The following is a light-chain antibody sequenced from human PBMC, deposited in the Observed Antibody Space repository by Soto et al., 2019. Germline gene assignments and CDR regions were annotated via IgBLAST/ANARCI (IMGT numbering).Light chain of an antibody. J-gene: IGKJ2*01. V-gene: IGKV1-12*02. CDR1: QGIGSW. Sequence: DIQMTQSPSSLSASVGDRVTITCRASQGIGSWLAWFQQKPGKAPNLLIYPASSLRNGVPSRFSGSGSGTDFTLAISSLQPEDFATYFCQQTNSFPFTFGQGTQLETK. CDR2: PAS. CDR3: QQTNSFPFT.